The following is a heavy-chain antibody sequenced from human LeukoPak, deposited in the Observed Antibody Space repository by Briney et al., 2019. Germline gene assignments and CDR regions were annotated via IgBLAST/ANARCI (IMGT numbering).Heavy chain of an antibody. Sequence: PSETLSLTCTVSGGSISSYYWSWIRQPPGKGLEWIGYIYYSGSTNYNPSLKSRVTISVGTSKNQFSLKVTSVTAADTAVYYCARGSRSSFTFDYWGQGTLVTVSS. CDR2: IYYSGST. CDR1: GGSISSYY. CDR3: ARGSRSSFTFDY. V-gene: IGHV4-59*01. J-gene: IGHJ4*02. D-gene: IGHD6-6*01.